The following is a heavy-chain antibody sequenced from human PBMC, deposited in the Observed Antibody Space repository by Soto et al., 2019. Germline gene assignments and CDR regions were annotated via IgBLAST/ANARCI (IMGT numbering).Heavy chain of an antibody. CDR3: AKVLSVAADDPFDY. Sequence: GGSLRLSCAASGFTFDDYAMHWVRQAPGKGLEWVSGISWNSGSIGYADSVKGRFTISRDNAKNSLYLQMNSLRAEDTALYYCAKVLSVAADDPFDYWGQGTLVTVSS. CDR2: ISWNSGSI. D-gene: IGHD6-19*01. J-gene: IGHJ4*02. V-gene: IGHV3-9*01. CDR1: GFTFDDYA.